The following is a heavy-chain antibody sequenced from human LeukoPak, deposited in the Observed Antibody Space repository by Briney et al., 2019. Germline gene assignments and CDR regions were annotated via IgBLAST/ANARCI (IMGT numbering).Heavy chain of an antibody. CDR2: INHSGST. V-gene: IGHV4-34*01. Sequence: SETLSLTCAVYGGSFSGYYWSWIRQPPGKGLEWTGEINHSGSTNYNPSLKSRVTISVDTSRNQFSLKLSSVTAADTAVYYCARVAVGATTGGHDAFDIWGQGTMVTVSS. D-gene: IGHD1-26*01. CDR3: ARVAVGATTGGHDAFDI. J-gene: IGHJ3*02. CDR1: GGSFSGYY.